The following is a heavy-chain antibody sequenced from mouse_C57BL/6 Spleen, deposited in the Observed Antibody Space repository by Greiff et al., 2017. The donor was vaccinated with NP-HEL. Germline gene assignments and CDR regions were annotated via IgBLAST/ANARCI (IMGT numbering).Heavy chain of an antibody. CDR2: IYPGDGDT. CDR1: GYAFSSYW. D-gene: IGHD2-1*01. V-gene: IGHV1-80*01. Sequence: VQLQQSGAELVKPGASVKISCKASGYAFSSYWMNWVKQRPGKGLEWIGQIYPGDGDTNYNGKFKGKATLTADKSSSTAYMQLSSLTDEDSAVYFCARGRDGNYEGFWGQGTTLTVSS. CDR3: ARGRDGNYEGF. J-gene: IGHJ2*01.